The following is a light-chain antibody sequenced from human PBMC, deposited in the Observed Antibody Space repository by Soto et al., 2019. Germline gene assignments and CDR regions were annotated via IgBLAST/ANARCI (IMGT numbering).Light chain of an antibody. CDR3: QQYSDSPQT. J-gene: IGKJ1*01. Sequence: EIVLTQSPGTLSLSPGERATLSCRATESVDSNYLAWYQQKPGQAPRLLIYGAASSATGTPDRFSGSGSGIDFILTTSSLDPEDSAVYYRQQYSDSPQTFGQGTKVEIK. CDR1: ESVDSNY. V-gene: IGKV3-20*01. CDR2: GAA.